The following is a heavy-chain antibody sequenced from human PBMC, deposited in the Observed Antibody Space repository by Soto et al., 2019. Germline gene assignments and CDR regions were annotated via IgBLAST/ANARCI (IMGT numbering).Heavy chain of an antibody. CDR2: ISAYNGNT. CDR1: GYTFTSYG. J-gene: IGHJ6*02. D-gene: IGHD6-13*01. CDR3: ARDDPWIAAAGISVVYYYYGMDV. V-gene: IGHV1-18*01. Sequence: GASVKVSCKASGYTFTSYGISWVRQAPGQGLEWMGWISAYNGNTNYAQKLQGRVTMTTDTSTSTAYMELRSLRSDDTAVYYCARDDPWIAAAGISVVYYYYGMDVWGQGTTVTVSS.